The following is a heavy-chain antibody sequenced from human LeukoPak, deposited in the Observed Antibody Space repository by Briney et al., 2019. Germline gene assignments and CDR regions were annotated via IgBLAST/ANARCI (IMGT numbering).Heavy chain of an antibody. D-gene: IGHD3-22*01. V-gene: IGHV3-74*01. Sequence: GGSLRLSCAASGFTFSSYWMHWVRQAPGKGLVWVSRINSDGSSTSYADSVKGRFTISRDNAKNTLYLQMNSLRAEDTAVYYCARGPWDSSPGGYFDYWGQGTLVTVSS. CDR3: ARGPWDSSPGGYFDY. CDR1: GFTFSSYW. J-gene: IGHJ4*02. CDR2: INSDGSST.